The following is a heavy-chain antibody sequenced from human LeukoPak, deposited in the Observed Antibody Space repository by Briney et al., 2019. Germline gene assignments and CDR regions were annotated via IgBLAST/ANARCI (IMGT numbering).Heavy chain of an antibody. CDR2: IHYSGST. CDR3: ARSVSWGLLVRDDAFDI. CDR1: GGSISSYH. D-gene: IGHD2-21*01. J-gene: IGHJ3*02. Sequence: SETLSLTCTVSGGSISSYHWIWIRQPPGKGLEWIGYIHYSGSTNYNPSLKSRVTTSVDTSKKQISLKLRSVTAADTAVYYCARSVSWGLLVRDDAFDIWGQGTMVTVSS. V-gene: IGHV4-59*08.